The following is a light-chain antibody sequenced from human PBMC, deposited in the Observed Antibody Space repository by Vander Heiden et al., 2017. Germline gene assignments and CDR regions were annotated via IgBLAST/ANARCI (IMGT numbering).Light chain of an antibody. V-gene: IGKV3-15*01. J-gene: IGKJ1*01. Sequence: DIVMTQSPATLSVSPGERATLSCRASQSVGSNLAWYQQRPGQVPRLLIHGASTRATGIPARFSGSGSGTDFTLTISSRQSEDFAVYYCQQHNNWPPWTFGQGTKVDIK. CDR3: QQHNNWPPWT. CDR2: GAS. CDR1: QSVGSN.